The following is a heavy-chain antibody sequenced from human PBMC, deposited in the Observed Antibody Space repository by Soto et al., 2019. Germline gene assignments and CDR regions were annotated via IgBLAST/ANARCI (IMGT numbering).Heavy chain of an antibody. Sequence: QVQLVQSGAEVKKPGAAVKVSCKTSGYTFTSYAITWVRQAPGQGLEWMGKISGYNGNTDYSEKFQGRVTMTTDTSTSTAYMEPRSLRSDDTAVYFCAREPLFGYLENWGQGTLVTVSS. V-gene: IGHV1-18*04. CDR1: GYTFTSYA. CDR2: ISGYNGNT. CDR3: AREPLFGYLEN. D-gene: IGHD3-3*02. J-gene: IGHJ4*02.